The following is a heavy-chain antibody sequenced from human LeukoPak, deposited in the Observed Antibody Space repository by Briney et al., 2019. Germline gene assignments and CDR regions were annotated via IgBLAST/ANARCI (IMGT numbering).Heavy chain of an antibody. Sequence: GGSLRLSCAASGFTFSSYSMNWVRQAPGKGLEWVSAISGSGGSTYYADSVKGRFTISRDNSKNTLYLQMNSLRAEDTAVYYCAKDSYYDSSGYYSDWGQGTLVTVSS. J-gene: IGHJ4*02. V-gene: IGHV3-23*01. CDR2: ISGSGGST. CDR3: AKDSYYDSSGYYSD. CDR1: GFTFSSYS. D-gene: IGHD3-22*01.